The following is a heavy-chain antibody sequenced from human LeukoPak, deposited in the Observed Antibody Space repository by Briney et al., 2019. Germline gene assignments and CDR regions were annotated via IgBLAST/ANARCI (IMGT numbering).Heavy chain of an antibody. D-gene: IGHD1-26*01. CDR2: INPNSGGT. V-gene: IGHV1-2*02. J-gene: IGHJ5*02. CDR3: ARERAPVGGSPLIWFDP. CDR1: GYTFTDSY. Sequence: ASVKVSCKASGYTFTDSYMHWVRQAPGQGLEWMGWINPNSGGTKFAQRFQGRVSMTRDSPIGTAYMELSRLRSDDTAVYYWARERAPVGGSPLIWFDPWGQGTLVTVSS.